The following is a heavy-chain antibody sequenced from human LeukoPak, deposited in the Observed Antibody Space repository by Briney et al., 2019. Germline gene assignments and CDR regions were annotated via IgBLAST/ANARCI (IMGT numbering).Heavy chain of an antibody. J-gene: IGHJ2*01. V-gene: IGHV3-48*02. CDR3: ARDEEL. CDR2: ISSGSSTI. Sequence: GGSLRLSCAASGFTFSRYIMNWVRQAPGKGLEWVSYISSGSSTIYYADSVKGRFTISRDNARNSLPLQMNSLRDEDTAVYYCARDEELWGRGTLVTVSS. CDR1: GFTFSRYI.